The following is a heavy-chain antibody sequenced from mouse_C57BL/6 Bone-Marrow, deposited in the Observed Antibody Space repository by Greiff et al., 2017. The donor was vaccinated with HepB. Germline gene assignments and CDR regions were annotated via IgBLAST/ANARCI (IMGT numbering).Heavy chain of an antibody. V-gene: IGHV1-15*01. CDR2: IDPETGGT. Sequence: VQLQQSGAELVRPGASVTLSCKASGYTFTDYEMHWVKQTPVHGLEWIGAIDPETGGTAYNQKFKGKAILTADKSSSTAYMELRSLTSEDSAVYYCTNPDYDSNYPVSFDYWGQGTTLTVSS. CDR1: GYTFTDYE. CDR3: TNPDYDSNYPVSFDY. D-gene: IGHD2-5*01. J-gene: IGHJ2*01.